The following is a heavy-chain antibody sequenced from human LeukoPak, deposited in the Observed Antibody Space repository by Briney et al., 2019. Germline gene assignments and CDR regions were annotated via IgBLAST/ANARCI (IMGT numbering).Heavy chain of an antibody. Sequence: ASVKVSCKASGYTFNSYGISWVRQAPGQGLEWMGWISAYNGNTNYAQKLQGRVTMTTDTSTSTAYMELRSLRSDDTAVYYCAREDSSGYGYYYYYMDVWGKGTTVTVSS. V-gene: IGHV1-18*01. D-gene: IGHD3-22*01. CDR3: AREDSSGYGYYYYYMDV. J-gene: IGHJ6*03. CDR1: GYTFNSYG. CDR2: ISAYNGNT.